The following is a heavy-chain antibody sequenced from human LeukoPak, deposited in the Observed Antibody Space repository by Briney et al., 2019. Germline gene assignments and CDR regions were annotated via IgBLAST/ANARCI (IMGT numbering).Heavy chain of an antibody. CDR1: GGSISSGSYY. CDR3: ASAPVTTYYYYYYMDV. CDR2: IYTSGST. D-gene: IGHD4-17*01. Sequence: KPSETLSLTCTVSGGSISSGSYYWSWIRQPAGKGLEWIGRIYTSGSTNYNPSLKSRVTISVDTSKNQFSLKLSSVTAVDTAVYYCASAPVTTYYYYYYMDVWGKGTTVTVSS. V-gene: IGHV4-61*02. J-gene: IGHJ6*03.